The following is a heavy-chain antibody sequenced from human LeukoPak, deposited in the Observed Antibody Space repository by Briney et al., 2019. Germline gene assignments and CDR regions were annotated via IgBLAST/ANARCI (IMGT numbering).Heavy chain of an antibody. D-gene: IGHD3-22*01. J-gene: IGHJ4*02. CDR1: GGSISSYY. V-gene: IGHV4-4*07. CDR2: IYTSGST. Sequence: SETLSLTCTVSGGSISSYYWSWIRRPAGKGLEWIGRIYTSGSTNYNPSLKSRVTMSVDTSKNQLSLKLSSVTAADTAVYYCAREQPEVHYYDSSGYYSIRPWYFDYWGQGTLVTVSS. CDR3: AREQPEVHYYDSSGYYSIRPWYFDY.